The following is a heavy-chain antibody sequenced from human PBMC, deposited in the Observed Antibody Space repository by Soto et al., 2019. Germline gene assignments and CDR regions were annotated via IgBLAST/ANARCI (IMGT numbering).Heavy chain of an antibody. D-gene: IGHD2-15*01. V-gene: IGHV1-69*01. J-gene: IGHJ4*02. Sequence: QVQLVQSGAEVKKPGSSVKVSCKASGGTFSSYAISWVRQAPGQGLEWMGGIIPIFGTANYAQKFQGRVTLTADESTSTAYMVLSSLRSEDTAVYYCARDSADCSGGSCYSASGYWGQGTLVTVSS. CDR3: ARDSADCSGGSCYSASGY. CDR1: GGTFSSYA. CDR2: IIPIFGTA.